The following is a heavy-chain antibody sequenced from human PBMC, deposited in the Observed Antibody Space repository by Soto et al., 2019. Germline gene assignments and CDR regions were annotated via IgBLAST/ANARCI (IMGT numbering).Heavy chain of an antibody. CDR2: ISWNSGNI. J-gene: IGHJ3*01. CDR3: VKDISHNHAFDV. Sequence: SLKISCAASGFTFDDCAMHWVRQAPGKGLEWVSGISWNSGNINYADFVKGRFTISRDNAKNSLYLQMNSLRAEDTALYYCVKDISHNHAFDVWGQGTMVTVSS. V-gene: IGHV3-9*01. D-gene: IGHD1-1*01. CDR1: GFTFDDCA.